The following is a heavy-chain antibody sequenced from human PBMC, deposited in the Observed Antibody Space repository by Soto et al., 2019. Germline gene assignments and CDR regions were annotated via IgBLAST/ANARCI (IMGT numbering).Heavy chain of an antibody. CDR3: ARPSSFFDSYYFAY. CDR1: GFTFSDYY. CDR2: ISSSSSYT. D-gene: IGHD3-9*01. V-gene: IGHV3-11*05. J-gene: IGHJ4*02. Sequence: QVQLVESGGGLVKPGGSLRLSCAASGFTFSDYYMSWIRQAPGKGLEWVSYISSSSSYTNYADSVKGRFPISRDNAKNSLYLQMNSLRAEDTAVYYCARPSSFFDSYYFAYWGQGTLVTVSS.